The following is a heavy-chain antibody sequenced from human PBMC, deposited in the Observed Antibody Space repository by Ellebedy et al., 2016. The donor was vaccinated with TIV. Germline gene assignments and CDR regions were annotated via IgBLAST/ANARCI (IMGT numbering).Heavy chain of an antibody. J-gene: IGHJ3*02. V-gene: IGHV3-15*01. CDR1: GFTFTFVW. Sequence: PGGSLRLSCAASGFTFTFVWMSWVRQAPGKGLEWVGRIRSKTDGGTTDYAAPVKGRFTVSRDDSKNTLYLQMNSLKTEDTAVYYCTNYNQFHAFDIWGQGTMVIVSS. CDR3: TNYNQFHAFDI. D-gene: IGHD1-14*01. CDR2: IRSKTDGGTT.